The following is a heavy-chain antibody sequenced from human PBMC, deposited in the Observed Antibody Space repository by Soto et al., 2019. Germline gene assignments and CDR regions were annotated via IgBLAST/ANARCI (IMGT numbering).Heavy chain of an antibody. J-gene: IGHJ5*02. V-gene: IGHV3-21*02. CDR1: GFTFSSYS. Sequence: EVQLVESGGGLVKPGGSLRLSCEASGFTFSSYSMNWVRQAPGKGLEWVSYISSSSSYIYYADSVKGRFTISRDNAKNSLYLQMNSLRAEDTAVYYCARDPRISHESGWFDPWGQGTLVTVSS. D-gene: IGHD1-20*01. CDR2: ISSSSSYI. CDR3: ARDPRISHESGWFDP.